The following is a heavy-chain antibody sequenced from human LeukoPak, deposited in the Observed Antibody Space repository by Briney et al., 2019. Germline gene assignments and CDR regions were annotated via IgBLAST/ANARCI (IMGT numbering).Heavy chain of an antibody. Sequence: SETLSLTCAVYGGSFSGYYWSWIRQPPGKGLEWIGEINHSGSTNYNPSLKSRVTISVDTSKNQFSLKLSSVTAADTAVYYCARGGGRYCSSTSCYAGRGMDVWGKGTTVTVSS. CDR1: GGSFSGYY. V-gene: IGHV4-34*01. J-gene: IGHJ6*04. D-gene: IGHD2-2*01. CDR2: INHSGST. CDR3: ARGGGRYCSSTSCYAGRGMDV.